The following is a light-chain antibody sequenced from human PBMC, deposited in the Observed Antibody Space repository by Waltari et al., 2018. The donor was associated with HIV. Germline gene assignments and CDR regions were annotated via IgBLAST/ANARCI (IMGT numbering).Light chain of an antibody. Sequence: QSVLTQPPSASGTPGQRVTISCSGSSSNIGSNTVNWYQQLPGTAHKLLIYSNNQRRSGVPDRFSGSKSGTSASLAVSGLQSEDEADYYCAAWDDSLNGVVFGGGTKLTVL. V-gene: IGLV1-44*01. J-gene: IGLJ2*01. CDR1: SSNIGSNT. CDR3: AAWDDSLNGVV. CDR2: SNN.